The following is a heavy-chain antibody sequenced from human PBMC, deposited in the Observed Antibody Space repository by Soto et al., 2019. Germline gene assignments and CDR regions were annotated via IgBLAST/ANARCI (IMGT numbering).Heavy chain of an antibody. J-gene: IGHJ6*02. CDR2: ISIIGDYV. CDR3: ARDSNNRQDGMDV. CDR1: ECPFSRYP. Sequence: GGSLILSCASSECPFSRYPINLVRQAPGKGLEWVASISIIGDYVYYADSVKGRFTISRDNAKNSVFLQMDSLTVEDTAVYFCARDSNNRQDGMDVWGQGSTVTFSS. D-gene: IGHD1-1*01. V-gene: IGHV3-21*01.